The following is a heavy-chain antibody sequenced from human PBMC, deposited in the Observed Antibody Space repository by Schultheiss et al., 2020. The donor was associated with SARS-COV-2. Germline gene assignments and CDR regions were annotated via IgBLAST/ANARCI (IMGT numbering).Heavy chain of an antibody. CDR2: ISYDGSNK. J-gene: IGHJ4*02. CDR3: AKDGQNGFWSGYYQPDY. D-gene: IGHD3-3*01. Sequence: GGSLRLSCAASGFTFSSYGMHWVRQAPGKGLEWVAVISYDGSNKYYADSVKGRFTISRDNSKNTLYLQMNSLRAEDTAVYYCAKDGQNGFWSGYYQPDYWGQGTLVTVSS. CDR1: GFTFSSYG. V-gene: IGHV3-30*18.